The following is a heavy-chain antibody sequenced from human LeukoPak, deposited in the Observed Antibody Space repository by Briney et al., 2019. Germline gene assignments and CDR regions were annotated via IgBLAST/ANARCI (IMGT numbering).Heavy chain of an antibody. CDR2: IIPIFGTA. V-gene: IGHV1-69*05. CDR3: ARALPDFWSANTPGAYFDY. CDR1: GGTFSSYA. D-gene: IGHD3-3*01. J-gene: IGHJ4*02. Sequence: SVKVSCKASGGTFSSYAISWVRQAPGQGLEWMGGIIPIFGTANYAQKFQGRVTITTDESTSTAYMELSSLRFEDTAVYYCARALPDFWSANTPGAYFDYWGQGTLVTVSS.